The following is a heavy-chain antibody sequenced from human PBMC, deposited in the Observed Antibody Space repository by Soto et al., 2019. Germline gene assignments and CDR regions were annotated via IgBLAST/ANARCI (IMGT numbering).Heavy chain of an antibody. V-gene: IGHV3-33*01. D-gene: IGHD2-15*01. Sequence: GGSLRLSCAASGFTFSSYGMHWVRQAPGKGLEWVAVIWYDGSNKYYADSVKGRFTISRDNSKNTLYLQMNSLRAEDTAVYYCARMPCSGGSCYSERYYYYYMDVWGKGTTVTVSS. CDR3: ARMPCSGGSCYSERYYYYYMDV. CDR1: GFTFSSYG. J-gene: IGHJ6*03. CDR2: IWYDGSNK.